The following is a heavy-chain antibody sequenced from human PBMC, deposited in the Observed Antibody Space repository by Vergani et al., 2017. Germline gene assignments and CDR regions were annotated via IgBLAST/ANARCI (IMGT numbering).Heavy chain of an antibody. D-gene: IGHD3-10*01. V-gene: IGHV1-69*02. CDR1: GGTFSSDT. J-gene: IGHJ4*02. CDR3: ARSYYGSGSYYNVHDY. Sequence: QVQLVQSGAEVKKPGSSVKVSCKASGGTFSSDTISWVRQAPGQGLEWMGRIIPILGIANYAQQFQGRFTTTADKSTSTAYMALSSLRSEDTAVYYCARSYYGSGSYYNVHDYWGQGTLVTVSS. CDR2: IIPILGIA.